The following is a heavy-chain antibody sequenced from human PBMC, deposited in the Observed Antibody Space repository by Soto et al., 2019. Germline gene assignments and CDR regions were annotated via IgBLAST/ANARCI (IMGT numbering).Heavy chain of an antibody. D-gene: IGHD6-13*01. V-gene: IGHV4-30-4*01. Sequence: QVQLQESGPGLVKPSQTLSLTCTVSGGSIRGSDYYWSWIRQPPGKGLEWIGYVYYSESGYYNPSLQSRGFISVDTSKTQFSLTLSSVTAAYAAVYYCARVIITATGTSGFDSWGQGTLVTVSS. CDR1: GGSIRGSDYY. CDR2: VYYSESG. J-gene: IGHJ4*02. CDR3: ARVIITATGTSGFDS.